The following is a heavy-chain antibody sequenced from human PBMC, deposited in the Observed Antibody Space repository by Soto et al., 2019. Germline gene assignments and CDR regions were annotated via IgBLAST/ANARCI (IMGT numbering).Heavy chain of an antibody. D-gene: IGHD4-17*01. CDR3: AKDRSTVVTPWYYFDY. Sequence: EVQLLESGGGLVQPGGSLRLSCAASGFTFSSYAMSWVRQAPGKGLEWVSAISGSGGSTYYADSVKGRFTISRDNSKNTLYLQMNSLRAEDTAVYYCAKDRSTVVTPWYYFDYWGQGTLVTVSS. CDR1: GFTFSSYA. J-gene: IGHJ4*02. CDR2: ISGSGGST. V-gene: IGHV3-23*01.